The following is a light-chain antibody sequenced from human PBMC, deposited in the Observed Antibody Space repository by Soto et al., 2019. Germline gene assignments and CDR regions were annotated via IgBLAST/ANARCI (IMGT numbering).Light chain of an antibody. V-gene: IGKV3-15*01. CDR2: GTS. CDR1: QNVTSN. Sequence: MVETQSPATLSVTPGERVTLSCRTGQNVTSNLAWYHLKPGQTPSLLIYGTSTRAPDIPVRFSGSGYGTEFTLTRSTVQSEDSAIYYCQQYDDWGFGPGTNVEIK. J-gene: IGKJ1*01. CDR3: QQYDDWG.